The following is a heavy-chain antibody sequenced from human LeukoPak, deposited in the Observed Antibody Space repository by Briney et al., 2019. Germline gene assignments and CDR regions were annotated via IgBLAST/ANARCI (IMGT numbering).Heavy chain of an antibody. CDR2: ISSSSSTI. V-gene: IGHV3-48*01. CDR3: ARDLVGIMTTVTTG. CDR1: GFTLSSYG. J-gene: IGHJ4*02. D-gene: IGHD4-17*01. Sequence: PGGTLRLSCAASGFTLSSYGMNWVRQAPGKGLEWVSYISSSSSTIYYADSVKGRFTISRDNAKNSLYLQMNSLRAEDTAVYYCARDLVGIMTTVTTGWGQGTLVTVSS.